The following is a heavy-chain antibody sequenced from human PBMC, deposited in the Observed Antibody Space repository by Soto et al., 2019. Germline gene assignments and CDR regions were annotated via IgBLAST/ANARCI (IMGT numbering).Heavy chain of an antibody. Sequence: GGSLRLSCAASGFTFSSYEMNWVRQAPGKGLEWVSYISSSGSTIYYADSVKGRFTISRDNAKNSLYLQMNSLRAEDTAVYYCARDRRGYYSARPYYSDYWGQGTLVTVSS. D-gene: IGHD3-3*01. V-gene: IGHV3-48*03. J-gene: IGHJ4*02. CDR2: ISSSGSTI. CDR1: GFTFSSYE. CDR3: ARDRRGYYSARPYYSDY.